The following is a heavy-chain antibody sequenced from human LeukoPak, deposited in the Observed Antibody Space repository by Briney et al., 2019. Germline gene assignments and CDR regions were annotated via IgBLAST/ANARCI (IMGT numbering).Heavy chain of an antibody. CDR1: GYTFTNYA. V-gene: IGHV1-3*03. CDR2: INPGNGLT. J-gene: IGHJ4*02. Sequence: GASVKVSCKTSGYTFTNYAMHWVRQAPGQRFEWMGWINPGNGLTRYAQEFQGRVTITRDTSANTAYMDLSSLTFEDMAVYYCAIRITGAEYWGQGTLVAVSS. CDR3: AIRITGAEY. D-gene: IGHD1-20*01.